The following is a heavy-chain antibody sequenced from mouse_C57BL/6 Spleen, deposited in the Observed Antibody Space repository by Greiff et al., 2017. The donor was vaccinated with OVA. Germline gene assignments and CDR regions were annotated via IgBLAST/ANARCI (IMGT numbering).Heavy chain of an antibody. J-gene: IGHJ3*01. D-gene: IGHD2-4*01. Sequence: QVQLQQPGAELVRPGSSVKLSCKASGYTFTSYWMHWVKQRPIQGLEWIGNIDPSDSETHYNQKFKDKATLTVDKSSSTAYMQLSSLTSEDSAVYYCARSVYDYSFAYWGQGTLVTVSA. CDR1: GYTFTSYW. CDR2: IDPSDSET. V-gene: IGHV1-52*01. CDR3: ARSVYDYSFAY.